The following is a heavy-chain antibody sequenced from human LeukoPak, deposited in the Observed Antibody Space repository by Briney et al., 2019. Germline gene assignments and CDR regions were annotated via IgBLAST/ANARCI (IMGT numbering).Heavy chain of an antibody. Sequence: PSETLSLTCIVSGGSISSYYWSWIRQPPGKGLQWIGYINYRGKANYNPSLKSRLTISVDMSKNQFSLRLTSVTVADTAMYYCARYSLIEGSSDAFDMWGQGTVVTVSS. CDR1: GGSISSYY. J-gene: IGHJ3*02. D-gene: IGHD1-26*01. V-gene: IGHV4-59*01. CDR3: ARYSLIEGSSDAFDM. CDR2: INYRGKA.